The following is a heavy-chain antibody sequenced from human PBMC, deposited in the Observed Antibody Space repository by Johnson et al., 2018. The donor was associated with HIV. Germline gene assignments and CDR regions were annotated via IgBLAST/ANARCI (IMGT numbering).Heavy chain of an antibody. J-gene: IGHJ3*02. Sequence: QMQLVESGGGVVQPGGSLRLSCAASGFTFSTFGMHWVRQAPGKGLAWVTHITDSGGDTYHTDSVKGRITVSRDNSKNTLYLQMNSLRAEDTAVYHCARGIGGGDPGLKAFDIWGQGTMVTVSS. D-gene: IGHD3-16*01. V-gene: IGHV3-NL1*01. CDR1: GFTFSTFG. CDR2: ITDSGGDT. CDR3: ARGIGGGDPGLKAFDI.